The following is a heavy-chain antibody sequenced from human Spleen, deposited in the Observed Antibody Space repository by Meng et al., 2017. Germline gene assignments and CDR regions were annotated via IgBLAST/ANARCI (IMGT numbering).Heavy chain of an antibody. CDR1: GYTLTNYA. V-gene: IGHV1-69*04. J-gene: IGHJ5*02. Sequence: SVKVSCKASGYTLTNYAINWLRQAPGQGLEWMGRIIPILGIANYAQKFQGRVTITADKSTSTAYMELSSLRSEDTAVYYCARDTGDCSGGSCYSKRFWFDPWGQGTLVTVSS. CDR2: IIPILGIA. CDR3: ARDTGDCSGGSCYSKRFWFDP. D-gene: IGHD2-15*01.